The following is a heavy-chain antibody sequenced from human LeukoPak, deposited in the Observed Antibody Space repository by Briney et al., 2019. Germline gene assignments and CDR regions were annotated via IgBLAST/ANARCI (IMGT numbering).Heavy chain of an antibody. CDR2: ISSSGSTM. CDR3: ARTPGIAAAEPPEYYFDY. CDR1: GFTFSSYE. Sequence: QPGGSLRLSCAASGFTFSSYEMNWVRQAPGKGLEWVSYISSSGSTMYYADSVKGRFTISRDNAKNSLYLQMNSLRAEDTAVYYCARTPGIAAAEPPEYYFDYWGQGTLVTVSS. D-gene: IGHD6-13*01. J-gene: IGHJ4*02. V-gene: IGHV3-48*03.